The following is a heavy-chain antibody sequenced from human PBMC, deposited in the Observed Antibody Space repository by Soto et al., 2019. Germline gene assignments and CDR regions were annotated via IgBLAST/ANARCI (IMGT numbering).Heavy chain of an antibody. D-gene: IGHD3-16*02. V-gene: IGHV4-30-2*01. CDR3: ARLYGLDAFDI. Sequence: TLSLTCAVSGGSISSGCYSWSWIRQPPGKGLEWIGYMYHSGSTNYNPSLKSRVTISVDTSKNQFSLKLSSVTAADTAVYYCARLYGLDAFDIWGQGTMVTVSS. J-gene: IGHJ3*02. CDR1: GGSISSGCYS. CDR2: MYHSGST.